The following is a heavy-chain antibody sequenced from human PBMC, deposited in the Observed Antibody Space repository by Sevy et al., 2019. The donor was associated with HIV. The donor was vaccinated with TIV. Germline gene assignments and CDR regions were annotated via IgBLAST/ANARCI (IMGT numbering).Heavy chain of an antibody. Sequence: ASVKVSCKASGYTFTAYYMHWVRQAPGQGIEWMGRINPNSGGTNYAQKFQGRVTMTRDTSISTAYMELSRLRSDDTAVYYCAREPTVAWSTFGDYSGQGTMVTVSS. CDR2: INPNSGGT. CDR1: GYTFTAYY. CDR3: AREPTVAWSTFGDY. V-gene: IGHV1-2*06. J-gene: IGHJ4*02. D-gene: IGHD6-19*01.